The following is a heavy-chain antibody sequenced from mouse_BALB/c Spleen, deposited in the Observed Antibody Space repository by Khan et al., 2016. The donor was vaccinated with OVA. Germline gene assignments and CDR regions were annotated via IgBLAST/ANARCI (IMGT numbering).Heavy chain of an antibody. J-gene: IGHJ2*01. CDR2: VYPVDGST. Sequence: QIQLVQSGPELVRPGASVKMSCKASGYTLTSYYIHWVKQRPGQGLEWIGWVYPVDGSTKYNEKFKGKSTLTADKSSSTAYMLLNSLTSEDSAIYFCARGYYGYLDYWGQGTTLTVSS. V-gene: IGHV1S56*01. CDR3: ARGYYGYLDY. CDR1: GYTLTSYY. D-gene: IGHD1-1*01.